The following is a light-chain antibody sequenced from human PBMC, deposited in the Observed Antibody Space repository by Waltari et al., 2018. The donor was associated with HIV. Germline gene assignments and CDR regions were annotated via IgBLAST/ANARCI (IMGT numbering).Light chain of an antibody. Sequence: ELVLTQSPGTLSLSPGQRATLPCRASQSVSSSYLAWYQQKPGQAPRLLIYGASSRATGIPDRFSGSGSGTDFTLTISRLEPEDFAVYYCQQYGSSLLTFGGGTKVEIK. J-gene: IGKJ4*01. CDR2: GAS. V-gene: IGKV3-20*01. CDR1: QSVSSSY. CDR3: QQYGSSLLT.